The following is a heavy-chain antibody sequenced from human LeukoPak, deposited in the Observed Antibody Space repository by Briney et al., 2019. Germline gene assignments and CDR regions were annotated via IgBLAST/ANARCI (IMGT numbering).Heavy chain of an antibody. CDR2: IKGDGSST. V-gene: IGHV3-74*01. CDR1: GFTFSSYW. Sequence: GGSLRLSCAASGFTFSSYWMHWVRQAPGKGLVWVSRIKGDGSSTSYADSVKGRFTISRDNAKNTLYLQMNNLRAEDTAVYYCARERVPVFDFWGQGTLVTVSS. CDR3: ARERVPVFDF. J-gene: IGHJ4*02.